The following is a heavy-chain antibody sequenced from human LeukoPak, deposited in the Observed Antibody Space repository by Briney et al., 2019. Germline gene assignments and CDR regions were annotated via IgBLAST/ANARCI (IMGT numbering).Heavy chain of an antibody. Sequence: SQTLSLTCALSGDSVSSNSAAWHWIRQSPSRGLEWLGRTYYRSKWYNDYAVSVKSRITINPDTSKNPFSLQLNSVTPEDTAVYYCARELYCTNGVCYSNYFDYWGQGTLVTVSS. V-gene: IGHV6-1*01. J-gene: IGHJ4*02. CDR2: TYYRSKWYN. D-gene: IGHD2-8*01. CDR3: ARELYCTNGVCYSNYFDY. CDR1: GDSVSSNSAA.